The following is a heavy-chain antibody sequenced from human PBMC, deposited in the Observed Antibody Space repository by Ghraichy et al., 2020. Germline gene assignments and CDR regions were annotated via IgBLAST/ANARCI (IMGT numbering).Heavy chain of an antibody. CDR3: AREYCGGDCRFDY. CDR2: ISYDGSNR. D-gene: IGHD2-21*02. CDR1: GFTFSTYA. J-gene: IGHJ4*02. Sequence: GGSLRLSCAASGFTFSTYAMHWVRQAPGKGLEWVAFISYDGSNRYYADSVKGRFTISRDNSKDTLYLQLSSLRVEDTAVYYCAREYCGGDCRFDYWGQGTLVTVSS. V-gene: IGHV3-30-3*01.